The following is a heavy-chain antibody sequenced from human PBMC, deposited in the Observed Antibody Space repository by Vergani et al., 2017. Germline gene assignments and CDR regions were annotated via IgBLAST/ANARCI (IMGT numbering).Heavy chain of an antibody. J-gene: IGHJ6*03. CDR1: GGSFTSYH. V-gene: IGHV4-34*01. CDR3: ARVNTETNGHLYYYYYMDV. D-gene: IGHD4-11*01. Sequence: QVQLQQWGGGLLKPSETLSLTCVVNGGSFTSYHWTWIRQSPREGLEWVGDIDHTGRPDSNPSLKSRLTMSVDKSRNQFSLTLNSVTATDTAIYFCARVNTETNGHLYYYYYMDVWGQGTAVTVS. CDR2: IDHTGRP.